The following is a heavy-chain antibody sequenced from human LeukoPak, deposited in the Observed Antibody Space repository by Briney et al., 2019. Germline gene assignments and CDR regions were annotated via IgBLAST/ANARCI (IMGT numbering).Heavy chain of an antibody. CDR3: ARDAMLNYDILTGYYGIDY. J-gene: IGHJ4*02. CDR1: GFTFSDYY. D-gene: IGHD3-9*01. V-gene: IGHV3-11*06. CDR2: INSSSSYT. Sequence: GGSLRLYCAASGFTFSDYYMSWIRQAPGKGLEWVSYINSSSSYTNYADSVKGRFTISRDNAKNSLYLQMNSLRAEDTAVYYCARDAMLNYDILTGYYGIDYWGQGTLVTVSS.